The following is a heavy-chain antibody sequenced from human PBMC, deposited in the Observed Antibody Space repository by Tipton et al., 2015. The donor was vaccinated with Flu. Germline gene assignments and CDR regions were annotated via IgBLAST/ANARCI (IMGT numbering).Heavy chain of an antibody. J-gene: IGHJ4*02. V-gene: IGHV4-38-2*01. D-gene: IGHD4-17*01. CDR2: MHHSGST. CDR1: GYSIGTGYY. CDR3: VRSDYGDYFDF. Sequence: TLSLTCAVSGYSIGTGYYWGWTRQPPGKGLEWIGSMHHSGSTAYNPSLRSRLTMSVDTSANQFSLKLTSVTAADTAVYYCVRSDYGDYFDFWGQGSLVSVSS.